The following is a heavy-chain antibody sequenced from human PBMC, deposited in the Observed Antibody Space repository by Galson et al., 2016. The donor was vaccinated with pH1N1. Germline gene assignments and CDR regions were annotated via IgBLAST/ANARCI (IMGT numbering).Heavy chain of an antibody. CDR3: ARAGGVVTSTLFFQH. D-gene: IGHD2-21*02. V-gene: IGHV3-21*01. Sequence: SLRLSCAASGFTFSSYSMHWGRQAPGKGLEWVSSISSSSNYIHYAASLRGRFTISRDNAKNSLYLQMNSLGAEDTAVYYCARAGGVVTSTLFFQHWGQGTLVTVSS. J-gene: IGHJ1*01. CDR2: ISSSSNYI. CDR1: GFTFSSYS.